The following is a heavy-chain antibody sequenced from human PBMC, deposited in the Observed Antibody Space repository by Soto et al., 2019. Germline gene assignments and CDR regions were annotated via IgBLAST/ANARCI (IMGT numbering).Heavy chain of an antibody. CDR1: GYTLTELS. CDR2: FDPEDGET. Sequence: ASVKVSCKVSGYTLTELSMHWVRQAPGKGLEWMGGFDPEDGETIYAQKFQGRVTMTEDTSTDTAYMELSSLRSEDTAVYYCATDRGSGWRGASYFDYWGQGTLVTVSS. D-gene: IGHD6-19*01. CDR3: ATDRGSGWRGASYFDY. V-gene: IGHV1-24*01. J-gene: IGHJ4*02.